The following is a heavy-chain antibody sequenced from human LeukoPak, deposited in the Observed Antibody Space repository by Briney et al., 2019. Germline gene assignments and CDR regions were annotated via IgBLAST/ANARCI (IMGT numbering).Heavy chain of an antibody. V-gene: IGHV3-20*04. CDR1: GFTFSNYG. Sequence: GGSLRLSCAASGFTFSNYGLSWVRQAPGKGLEWVSGINWNGRSTAYADSVKGRFTISRDNAKNSLYLQMNSLRAEDTAFYYCARGGITIFGGIIYQDYWGQGTLVTVSS. CDR2: INWNGRST. CDR3: ARGGITIFGGIIYQDY. D-gene: IGHD3-3*01. J-gene: IGHJ4*02.